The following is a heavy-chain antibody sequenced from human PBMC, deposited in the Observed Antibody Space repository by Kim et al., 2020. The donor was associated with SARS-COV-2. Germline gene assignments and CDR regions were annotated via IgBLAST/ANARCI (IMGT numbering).Heavy chain of an antibody. V-gene: IGHV2-5*02. Sequence: SGPTLVNPTQTLTLTCTFSGFSLSTSGVGVGWIRQPPGKALEWLALIYWDDDKRYSPSLKSRLTITKDTSKNQVVLTMTNMDPVDTATYYCAHIQRSGGGLGGYYPFHYWGQGTLVTVSS. D-gene: IGHD3-22*01. CDR1: GFSLSTSGVG. CDR3: AHIQRSGGGLGGYYPFHY. CDR2: IYWDDDK. J-gene: IGHJ4*02.